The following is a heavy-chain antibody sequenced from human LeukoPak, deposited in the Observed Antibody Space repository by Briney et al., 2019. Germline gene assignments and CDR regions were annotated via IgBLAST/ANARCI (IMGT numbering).Heavy chain of an antibody. CDR1: GGSITTYY. D-gene: IGHD3-3*01. V-gene: IGHV4-4*07. CDR3: ARDERDYDFWSGSNQYGGFDP. J-gene: IGHJ5*02. CDR2: VYTSGST. Sequence: SETLSLACTVSGGSITTYYWSWIRQPAGKGLEWIGHVYTSGSTKYNPSPKSRVSMLVDTSKNQFSLKLRSVIAADTAVYYCARDERDYDFWSGSNQYGGFDPWGQGTLVTVSS.